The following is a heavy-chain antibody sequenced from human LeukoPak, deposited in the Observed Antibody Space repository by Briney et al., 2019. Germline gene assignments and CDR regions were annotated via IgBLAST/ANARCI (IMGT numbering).Heavy chain of an antibody. Sequence: ASVKVSCKASGYTFTGYYMHWVRQAPGQGLEWMGWINPNSGGTNYAQKFQGRVTMTRDTSISTAYMELSRLRSDDTAVYYCARATSTAARPLFGYWGQGTLVTVSS. CDR3: ARATSTAARPLFGY. CDR2: INPNSGGT. J-gene: IGHJ4*02. CDR1: GYTFTGYY. V-gene: IGHV1-2*02. D-gene: IGHD6-6*01.